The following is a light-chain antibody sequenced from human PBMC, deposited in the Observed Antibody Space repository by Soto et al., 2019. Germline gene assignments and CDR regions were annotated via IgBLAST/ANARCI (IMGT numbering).Light chain of an antibody. CDR3: QQANTFPHT. CDR1: QPINNW. J-gene: IGKJ2*01. V-gene: IGKV1D-12*01. CDR2: GAS. Sequence: DIQMTQSPSSVSASVGDTVIITCRAIQPINNWLAWYQQKPGKAPNLLIHGASNLQGGVPSRFSGSGSGTDFTLTITSLQPEDFATYFCQQANTFPHTFGQGTKLEIK.